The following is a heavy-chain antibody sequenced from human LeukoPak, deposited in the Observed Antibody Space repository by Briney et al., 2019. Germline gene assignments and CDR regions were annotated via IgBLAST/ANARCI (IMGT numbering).Heavy chain of an antibody. J-gene: IGHJ5*02. V-gene: IGHV3-23*01. Sequence: GGSLRLSCAASGFTFSSYAMSWVRQAPGKGLEWVSAISGSGGSTYYADSVEGRFTISRDNSKNTLYLQMNSLRAEDTAVYYCAKEGGGHYYDSSGFGNWFDPWGQGTLVTVSS. D-gene: IGHD3-22*01. CDR2: ISGSGGST. CDR1: GFTFSSYA. CDR3: AKEGGGHYYDSSGFGNWFDP.